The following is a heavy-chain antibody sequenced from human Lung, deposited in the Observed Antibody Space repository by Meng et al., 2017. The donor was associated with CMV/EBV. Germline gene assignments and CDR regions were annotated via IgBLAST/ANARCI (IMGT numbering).Heavy chain of an antibody. CDR3: ARDPIRVLRFLEWNYYYYGMDV. CDR2: ISAYNGNT. D-gene: IGHD3-3*01. J-gene: IGHJ6*02. V-gene: IGHV1-18*01. CDR1: GYTFTSYG. Sequence: ASVKVSXKASGYTFTSYGISWVRQAPGQGLEWMGWISAYNGNTNYAQKLQGRVTMTTDTSTSTAYMELRSLRSDDTAMYYCARDPIRVLRFLEWNYYYYGMDVWGQGTXVNV.